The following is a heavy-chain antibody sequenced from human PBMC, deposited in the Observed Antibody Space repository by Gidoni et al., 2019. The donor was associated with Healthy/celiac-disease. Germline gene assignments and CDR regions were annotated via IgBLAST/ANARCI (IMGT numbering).Heavy chain of an antibody. CDR2: SYYSGST. J-gene: IGHJ3*02. CDR3: ARRSRRYGDPRIGAFDI. D-gene: IGHD4-17*01. V-gene: IGHV4-39*01. CDR1: GGSISSSSYY. Sequence: QLQLQESGPGLVKPSEPLSLTCTVSGGSISSSSYYWGWLRQPPGKGLEWIGSSYYSGSTYYNPSLKSRVTISVDTSKNQFSLKLSSVTAADTAVYYCARRSRRYGDPRIGAFDIWGQGTMVTVSS.